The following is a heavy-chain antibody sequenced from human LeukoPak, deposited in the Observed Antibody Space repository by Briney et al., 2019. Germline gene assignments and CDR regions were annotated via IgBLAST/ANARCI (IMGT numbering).Heavy chain of an antibody. J-gene: IGHJ6*03. CDR3: IANYYYYYYMDV. CDR1: GFTVSSNY. Sequence: GGSLRLSCAASGFTVSSNYMSWVRQAPGKGLEWVSVIYSGGSTYYADSVKGRFTISRDNPKNTLYLQMNSLKTEDTAVYYCIANYYYYYYMDVWGKGTTVTVSS. CDR2: IYSGGST. D-gene: IGHD2-21*01. V-gene: IGHV3-53*01.